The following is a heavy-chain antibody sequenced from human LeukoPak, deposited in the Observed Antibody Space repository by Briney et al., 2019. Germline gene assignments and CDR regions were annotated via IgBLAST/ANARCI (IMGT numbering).Heavy chain of an antibody. Sequence: SETLSLTCTVSGGSISSYFWSWIRQPPGKGLEWIGSIYYSGSTYYNPSLKSRVTISVDTSKNQFSLKLSSVTAADTAVYYCARLGGYCSGGSCYSFDYWGQGTLVTVSS. CDR1: GGSISSYF. CDR2: IYYSGST. D-gene: IGHD2-15*01. J-gene: IGHJ4*02. CDR3: ARLGGYCSGGSCYSFDY. V-gene: IGHV4-39*01.